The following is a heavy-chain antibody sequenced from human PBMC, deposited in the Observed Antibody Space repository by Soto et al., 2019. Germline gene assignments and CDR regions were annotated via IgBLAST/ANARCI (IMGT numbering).Heavy chain of an antibody. Sequence: SETLSLTCTVSGGSISSYYWSWIRQPPGKGLEWIGYIYYSGSTNYNPSLKSRVTISVDTSKNQFSLKLSSVTAADTAVYYCARLSVRSGYDYNYYYYGMDVWGQGTTVTVSS. J-gene: IGHJ6*02. CDR3: ARLSVRSGYDYNYYYYGMDV. V-gene: IGHV4-59*01. CDR1: GGSISSYY. D-gene: IGHD5-12*01. CDR2: IYYSGST.